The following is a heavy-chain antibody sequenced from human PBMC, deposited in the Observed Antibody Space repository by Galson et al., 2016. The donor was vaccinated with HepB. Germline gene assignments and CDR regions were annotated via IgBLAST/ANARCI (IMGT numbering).Heavy chain of an antibody. CDR2: IYPGDSDT. CDR1: GYRFTTFW. J-gene: IGHJ3*02. D-gene: IGHD2-15*01. V-gene: IGHV5-51*01. Sequence: QSGAEVKKPGESLKISCQASGYRFTTFWVGWVRQTPGKGLEWMGIIYPGDSDTRYSPSFQGQVTISADKSISTAFLQWSSLKASDSAIYYCAREAPSGSGVVVAPLDAFDIWGQGTLVTVSS. CDR3: AREAPSGSGVVVAPLDAFDI.